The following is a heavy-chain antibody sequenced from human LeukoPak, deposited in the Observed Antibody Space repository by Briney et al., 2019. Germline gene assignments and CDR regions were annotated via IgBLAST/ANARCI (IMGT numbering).Heavy chain of an antibody. CDR3: GKAFPPLRVAAAGDY. J-gene: IGHJ4*02. CDR1: GFTFSDCD. CDR2: ISYMGDHR. D-gene: IGHD6-25*01. V-gene: IGHV3-21*06. Sequence: GGSLRLSCTASGFTFSDCDMNWFRQAPGKGLQWVSSISYMGDHRYYADSTKGRFTISRDNAKNSLYLQMDNLRADDTAVYYCGKAFPPLRVAAAGDYWGQGTLVTVSS.